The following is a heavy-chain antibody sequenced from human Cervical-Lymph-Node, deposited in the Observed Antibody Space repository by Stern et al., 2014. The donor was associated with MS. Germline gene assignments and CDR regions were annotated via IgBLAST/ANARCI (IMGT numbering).Heavy chain of an antibody. CDR2: VNANGGSA. CDR3: ATLYDSSGNYGMEV. D-gene: IGHD5/OR15-5a*01. V-gene: IGHV1-46*01. CDR1: GYTFIRYY. Sequence: QVQLVQSGAQVKKPGASVKVSCKVSGYTFIRYYIQWVRQAPGQGLEWMGIVNANGGSAMYAQKFQGRVTMASDTSTSTVSMELSSLRSEDTAVYYCATLYDSSGNYGMEVWGQGTTVIVSS. J-gene: IGHJ6*02.